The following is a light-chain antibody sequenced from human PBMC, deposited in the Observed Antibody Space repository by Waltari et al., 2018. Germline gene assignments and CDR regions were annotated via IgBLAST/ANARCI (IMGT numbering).Light chain of an antibody. CDR2: AVS. V-gene: IGKV1-12*01. J-gene: IGKJ1*01. Sequence: EIQMTQSPSSVSASVGDRVTLTCRAGQDISSALAWYQQKPGQSPNILISAVSSLQSGVPSRFSGSGSGTDFTLTISSLQPEDLATYYCQQGSSFPPTFGHGTKVEIK. CDR1: QDISSA. CDR3: QQGSSFPPT.